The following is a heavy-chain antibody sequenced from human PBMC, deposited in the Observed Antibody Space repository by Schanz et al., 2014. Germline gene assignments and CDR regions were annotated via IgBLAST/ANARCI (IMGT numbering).Heavy chain of an antibody. CDR3: ARRDNYLSAFDI. CDR1: GFAFSSFAL. J-gene: IGHJ3*02. Sequence: VQLVESGGGLVQSGGSLRLSCAASGFAFSSFALSWVRQSPGKGLEWIGEIHQRENTNYNPSLWGRVVLSIDKSKNQFPLSLTSVTAADTAVFYCARRDNYLSAFDIWGQGTMVTVSS. V-gene: IGHV4-4*02. CDR2: IHQRENT. D-gene: IGHD4-4*01.